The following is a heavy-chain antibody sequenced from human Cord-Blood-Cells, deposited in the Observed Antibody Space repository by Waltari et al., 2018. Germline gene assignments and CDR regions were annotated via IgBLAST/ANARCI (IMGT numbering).Heavy chain of an antibody. CDR3: ARGLGCSGGSCLYYFDY. CDR1: GGSFSGYY. CDR2: INHSGST. J-gene: IGHJ4*02. V-gene: IGHV4-34*01. Sequence: QVQLQQWGAGLLKPSETLSLTCAVYGGSFSGYYWSWIRQPQGKGLEWIGEINHSGSTNYNPSLKSRVTISVDTSKNQFSLKLSSVTAADTAVYYCARGLGCSGGSCLYYFDYWGQGTLVTVSS. D-gene: IGHD2-15*01.